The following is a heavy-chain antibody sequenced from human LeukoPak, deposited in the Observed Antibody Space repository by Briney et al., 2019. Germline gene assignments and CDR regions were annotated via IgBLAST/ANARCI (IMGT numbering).Heavy chain of an antibody. CDR1: RFTFSSYW. Sequence: GGSLRLSCAASRFTFSSYWMSWVRQAPGKGLEWVANIKQDGSEKYYEDSVKGRFTISRDNAKNSLYLQLNSLRAEDTAVYYCARARGGYDFDYWGQGTLVTVSS. CDR3: ARARGGYDFDY. V-gene: IGHV3-7*03. D-gene: IGHD5-12*01. CDR2: IKQDGSEK. J-gene: IGHJ4*02.